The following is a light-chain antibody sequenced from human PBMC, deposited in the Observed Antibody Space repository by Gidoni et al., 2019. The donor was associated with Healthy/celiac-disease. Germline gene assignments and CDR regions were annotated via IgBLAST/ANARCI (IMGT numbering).Light chain of an antibody. V-gene: IGLV3-1*01. CDR1: KLGDKY. CDR2: QDS. J-gene: IGLJ2*01. CDR3: QAWDSSTAIRGV. Sequence: SYELTQPPSVSVSPGQTASITCSGDKLGDKYACWYQQKPGQSPVLVIYQDSKRPSGIPERFSGSNSGNTATLTISGTQAMDEADYYCQAWDSSTAIRGVFGGGTKLTVL.